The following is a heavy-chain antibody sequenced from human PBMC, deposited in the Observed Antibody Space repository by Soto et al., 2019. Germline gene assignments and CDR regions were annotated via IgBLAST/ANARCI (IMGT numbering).Heavy chain of an antibody. Sequence: QVQLQESGPGLVKPSETLSLTCTVSGGSISSYYWSWIRQPAGKGLEWIGRIYTSGSTNYNPSLKSRVTMSVDTSKNQFALKLSSVTAADTAVYYCARDIVVGAIWSVFDYWGQGTLVTVSS. D-gene: IGHD1-26*01. V-gene: IGHV4-4*07. CDR3: ARDIVVGAIWSVFDY. J-gene: IGHJ4*02. CDR2: IYTSGST. CDR1: GGSISSYY.